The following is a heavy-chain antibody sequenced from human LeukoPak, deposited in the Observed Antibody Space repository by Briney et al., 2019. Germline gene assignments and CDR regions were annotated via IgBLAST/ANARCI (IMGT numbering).Heavy chain of an antibody. Sequence: GGSLRLSCTASGFTFGDHAMTWVRQAPGKGLEWVGFIRSKAYGGTTEYAASVKDRFTISRDDSKSIAYLQMNSLKTEYTAVYYCTRAKGICTNGVCYHYYYGMDVWGQGTTVIVSS. CDR1: GFTFGDHA. V-gene: IGHV3-49*04. D-gene: IGHD2-8*01. CDR3: TRAKGICTNGVCYHYYYGMDV. CDR2: IRSKAYGGTT. J-gene: IGHJ6*02.